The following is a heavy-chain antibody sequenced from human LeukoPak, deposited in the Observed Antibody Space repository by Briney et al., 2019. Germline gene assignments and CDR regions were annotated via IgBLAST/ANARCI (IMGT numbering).Heavy chain of an antibody. CDR3: ARDHFDSGSSWDSYFDY. CDR2: INQDGSEK. J-gene: IGHJ4*02. D-gene: IGHD6-13*01. CDR1: EFTFSNFW. Sequence: GGSLRLSCAASEFTFSNFWMHWVRQTPGKGLEWAANINQDGSEKYYVDSVKGRFTISRDNAKNSLYLQMNSLRAEDTAVYYCARDHFDSGSSWDSYFDYWGQGTLVTVSS. V-gene: IGHV3-7*01.